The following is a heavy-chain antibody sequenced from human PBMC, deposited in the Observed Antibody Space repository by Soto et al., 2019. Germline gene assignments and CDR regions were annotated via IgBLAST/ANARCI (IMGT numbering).Heavy chain of an antibody. J-gene: IGHJ4*02. D-gene: IGHD6-19*01. CDR2: IYPGDSDT. CDR1: GYSFTSYW. Sequence: EVQLVQSGAEVKKPGESLKISCKASGYSFTSYWIGWVRQTPEKGLEWMGIIYPGDSDTRYSPSFQGQVIISADKSIRTAYLQLSTLKASDSAMYYCARHGSGWSVAHYWGQGTLVTVSS. CDR3: ARHGSGWSVAHY. V-gene: IGHV5-51*01.